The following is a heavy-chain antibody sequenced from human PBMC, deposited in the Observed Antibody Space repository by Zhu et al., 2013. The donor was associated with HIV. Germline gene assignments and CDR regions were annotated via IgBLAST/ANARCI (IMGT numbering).Heavy chain of an antibody. V-gene: IGHV1-46*01. CDR3: ARVGYSSPYKPMDV. CDR1: GYAFTSYY. D-gene: IGHD6-13*01. CDR2: INPSGGST. J-gene: IGHJ6*03. Sequence: QVQLVQSGAEVKKPGASVKVSCKASGYAFTSYYMHWVRQAPGQGLEWMGIINPSGGSTSYAQKFQGRVTMTRDTSISTAYMELSRLRSDDTAVYYCARVGYSSPYKPMDVWGKGTTVTVSS.